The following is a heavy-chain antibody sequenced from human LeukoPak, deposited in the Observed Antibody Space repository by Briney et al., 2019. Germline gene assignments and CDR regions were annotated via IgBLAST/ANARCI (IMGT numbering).Heavy chain of an antibody. Sequence: GGSVRLSCVASGFTFSGHWMHWVRQFPGKGLVAVARIAPDGSATTYADSVKGRFTISRDNAKNTLYLEMNSLTAEDTALYYCTRSGYYNGYDYWGQGTLVTVSS. CDR1: GFTFSGHW. J-gene: IGHJ4*02. CDR3: TRSGYYNGYDY. CDR2: IAPDGSAT. D-gene: IGHD3-10*01. V-gene: IGHV3-74*03.